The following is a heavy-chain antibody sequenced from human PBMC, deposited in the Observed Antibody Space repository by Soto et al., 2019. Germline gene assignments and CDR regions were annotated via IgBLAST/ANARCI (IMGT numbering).Heavy chain of an antibody. CDR3: ARLMSRSKWLLSPFDY. CDR2: IYYSGST. D-gene: IGHD3-3*01. Sequence: SQTLSLTCTVSGGSISSSSYYWGWIRQPPGKGLEWIGSIYYSGSTYYNPSLKSRVTISVDTSKNQFSLKLSSVTAADTAVYYCARLMSRSKWLLSPFDYWGQGTLVTVSS. V-gene: IGHV4-39*01. CDR1: GGSISSSSYY. J-gene: IGHJ4*02.